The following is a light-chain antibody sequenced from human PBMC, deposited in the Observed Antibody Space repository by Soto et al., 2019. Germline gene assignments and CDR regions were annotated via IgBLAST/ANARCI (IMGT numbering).Light chain of an antibody. J-gene: IGKJ5*01. Sequence: IQMSQSPSSLSAYVGDRVSITCQATQDIRKYLNWYQQRPGKAPKLLIYDASSLETGVPSRFSGSGSGTDFTFTIISLQPEDFATYYGQQYDNLPLIFGQGTRLEIK. CDR2: DAS. CDR1: QDIRKY. CDR3: QQYDNLPLI. V-gene: IGKV1-33*01.